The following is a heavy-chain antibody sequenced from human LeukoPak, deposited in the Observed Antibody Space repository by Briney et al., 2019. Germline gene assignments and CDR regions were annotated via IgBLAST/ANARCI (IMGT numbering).Heavy chain of an antibody. CDR3: ARDRGEGFDP. J-gene: IGHJ5*02. D-gene: IGHD3-10*01. CDR2: IYSAGRT. V-gene: IGHV3-53*01. Sequence: PGGSLRLSCAASGFTVSSNYMSWVRQAPGEGLEWVSIIYSAGRTYYTDSVKGRFTISRDNSKNTLYLQMNSLTAEDTAVYYCARDRGEGFDPWGQGTLVTVSS. CDR1: GFTVSSNY.